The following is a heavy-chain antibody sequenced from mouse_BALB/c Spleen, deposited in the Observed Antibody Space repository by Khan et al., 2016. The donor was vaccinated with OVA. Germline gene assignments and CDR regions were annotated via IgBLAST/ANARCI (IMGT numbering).Heavy chain of an antibody. CDR3: ARGNYYGYYFDD. CDR1: GYSITSGYA. CDR2: ISYSGGT. J-gene: IGHJ2*01. Sequence: VQLKESGPGLVKPSQSLSLTCTVTGYSITSGYAWNWIRQFPGNKLEWMGYISYSGGTSYNPSLKSRISITRDTSKNQFFLQLNSVTTEDTATYYCARGNYYGYYFDDWGQGTPRTVSS. D-gene: IGHD1-1*01. V-gene: IGHV3-2*02.